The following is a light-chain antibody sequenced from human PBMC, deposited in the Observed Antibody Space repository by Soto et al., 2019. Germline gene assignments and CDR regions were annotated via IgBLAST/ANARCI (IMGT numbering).Light chain of an antibody. J-gene: IGLJ3*02. V-gene: IGLV7-46*01. CDR3: SLSFGGTVV. CDR1: TGGVTSGHW. Sequence: QAVVTQEPSMTVSPGGTVTLTCGSSTGGVTSGHWPYWFQQKAGQAPRTLIYDATNKHSWTPARFSGPLLGGKAALTLSGAQPEDEAECYRSLSFGGTVVFGGGTKVTVL. CDR2: DAT.